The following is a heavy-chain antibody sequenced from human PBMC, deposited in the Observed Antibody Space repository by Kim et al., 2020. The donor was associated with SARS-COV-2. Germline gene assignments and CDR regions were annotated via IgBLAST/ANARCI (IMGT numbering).Heavy chain of an antibody. CDR3: TTGVKYAFEV. D-gene: IGHD7-27*01. J-gene: IGHJ3*01. CDR2: INTDSGVT. V-gene: IGHV1-2*06. CDR1: GYTFTAYY. Sequence: ASVKVSCKASGYTFTAYYLDWVRQAPGQGLQWMGRINTDSGVTDYAREFQGRVTMTRDTSINTAYLDMSGLRSDDLAVYYCTTGVKYAFEVWGQGIMVTV.